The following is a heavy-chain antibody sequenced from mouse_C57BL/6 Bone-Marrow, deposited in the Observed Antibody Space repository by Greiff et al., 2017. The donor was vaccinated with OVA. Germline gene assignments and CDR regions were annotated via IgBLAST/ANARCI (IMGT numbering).Heavy chain of an antibody. V-gene: IGHV1-64*01. J-gene: IGHJ2*01. CDR3: ARWDHYYGSSYVGN. CDR1: GYTFTSYW. Sequence: QVQLKESGAELVKPGASVKLSCKASGYTFTSYWMHWVKQRPGQGLEWIGMIHPNSGSTNYNEKFKSKATLTVDKSSSTAYMQLSSLTSEDSAVYYCARWDHYYGSSYVGNWGQGTTLTVSS. CDR2: IHPNSGST. D-gene: IGHD1-1*01.